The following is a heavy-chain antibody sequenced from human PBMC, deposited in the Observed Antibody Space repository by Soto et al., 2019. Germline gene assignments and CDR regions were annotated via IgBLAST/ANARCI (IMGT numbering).Heavy chain of an antibody. D-gene: IGHD1-26*01. Sequence: QVQLQESGPGLVKHSETLSLTCTVSADSISSNYWSWIRQPPGKGLEWIGYIYRSGSANYNPSLHSRVTISVDTSKNQISLKLSSVTAADTAVYYCARDAPYLLDAFEMWGQGTVVTVSS. V-gene: IGHV4-59*01. CDR3: ARDAPYLLDAFEM. J-gene: IGHJ3*02. CDR1: ADSISSNY. CDR2: IYRSGSA.